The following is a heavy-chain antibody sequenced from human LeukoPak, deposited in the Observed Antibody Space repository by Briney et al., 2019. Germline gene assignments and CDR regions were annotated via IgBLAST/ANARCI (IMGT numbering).Heavy chain of an antibody. V-gene: IGHV3-74*01. Sequence: GGSLRLSCAASGFTPSSFWMHWVRQAPGKGLVWVSRINSDGSSRSYADSVKGRFTISRDNAKNTLYLQMNSLRAEDTAVYYCARDVDESSGYYDFWGQGTLVTVSS. CDR2: INSDGSSR. D-gene: IGHD3-22*01. CDR1: GFTPSSFW. CDR3: ARDVDESSGYYDF. J-gene: IGHJ4*02.